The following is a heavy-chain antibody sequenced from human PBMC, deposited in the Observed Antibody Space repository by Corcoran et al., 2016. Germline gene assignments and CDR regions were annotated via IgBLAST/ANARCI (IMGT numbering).Heavy chain of an antibody. V-gene: IGHV3-30*18. D-gene: IGHD4-17*01. CDR2: ISYDGSNK. CDR1: GFTFSSYG. J-gene: IGHJ4*02. CDR3: AKGLGGTTVTTYN. Sequence: QVQLVESGGGVVQPGRSLRLSCAASGFTFSSYGMHWVRQAPGKGLEWVAVISYDGSNKYYADSVKGRFTISRDNSKNTLYLQMNSLRAQDSAVYYCAKGLGGTTVTTYNWGQGTLVTVSS.